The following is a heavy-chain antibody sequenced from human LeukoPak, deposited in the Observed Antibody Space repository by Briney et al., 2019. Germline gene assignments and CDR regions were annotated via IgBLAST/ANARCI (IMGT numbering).Heavy chain of an antibody. J-gene: IGHJ4*02. CDR1: GGSISSGSYY. Sequence: SQTLSLTCTVSGGSISSGSYYWSWIRQPAGKGLEWIGRIYTSGSTNYNPSLKSRVTISVDTSKNQFSLKLSSVTAADTAVYYCASSRYGDYVDYWGQGTLVTVSS. V-gene: IGHV4-61*02. CDR3: ASSRYGDYVDY. D-gene: IGHD4-17*01. CDR2: IYTSGST.